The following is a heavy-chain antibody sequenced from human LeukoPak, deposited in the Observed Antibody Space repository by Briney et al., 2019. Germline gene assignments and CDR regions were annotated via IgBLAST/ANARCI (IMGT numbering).Heavy chain of an antibody. V-gene: IGHV4-34*01. Sequence: SETLSLTCAVYGGSFSGYYWSWIRQPPGEGLEWIGEINHSGDTNYNPSLKSRVTLSVDTSKNQFSLKLSSVTAADTAVYYCARITIFGVVTDDAFDVWGQGTMVTVSS. CDR1: GGSFSGYY. CDR2: INHSGDT. J-gene: IGHJ3*01. CDR3: ARITIFGVVTDDAFDV. D-gene: IGHD3-3*01.